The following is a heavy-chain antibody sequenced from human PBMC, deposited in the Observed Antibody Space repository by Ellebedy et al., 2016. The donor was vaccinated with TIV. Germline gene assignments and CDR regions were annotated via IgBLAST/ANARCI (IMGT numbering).Heavy chain of an antibody. CDR1: GGPFSSYG. CDR2: IIPILGKA. D-gene: IGHD4-23*01. Sequence: AASVKVSCKASGGPFSSYGISCVRQAPGQGLEWMGGIIPILGKANYAQKFQGRVTITADESTYTAYMELSSLRSEDTAVYYCARVGNYYGGNPSYYFDYWGQGTLVTVSS. J-gene: IGHJ4*02. V-gene: IGHV1-69*01. CDR3: ARVGNYYGGNPSYYFDY.